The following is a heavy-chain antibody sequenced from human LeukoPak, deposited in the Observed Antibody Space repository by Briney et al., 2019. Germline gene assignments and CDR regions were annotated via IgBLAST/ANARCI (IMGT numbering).Heavy chain of an antibody. V-gene: IGHV4-59*01. CDR1: GGSISSYY. J-gene: IGHJ4*02. Sequence: SETLSLTCTVSGGSISSYYWSWIRQPPGKGLEWIGYIYYSGSTNYNPSLKSRVTISVDTSKNQFSLKLSSVTAADTAVYYCASSGLGVVPAAPNFDYWGQGTLVTVSS. CDR2: IYYSGST. D-gene: IGHD2-2*01. CDR3: ASSGLGVVPAAPNFDY.